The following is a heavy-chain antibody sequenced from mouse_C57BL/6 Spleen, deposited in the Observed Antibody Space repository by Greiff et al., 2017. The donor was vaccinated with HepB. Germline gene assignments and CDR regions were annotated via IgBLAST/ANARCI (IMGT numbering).Heavy chain of an antibody. CDR1: GFTFSSYA. D-gene: IGHD2-3*01. CDR3: ARDHDGHHGAWFAY. CDR2: ISDGGSYT. V-gene: IGHV5-4*01. J-gene: IGHJ3*01. Sequence: EVKLMESGGGLVKPGGSLKLSCAASGFTFSSYAMSWVRQTPEKRLEWVATISDGGSYTYYPDNVKGRFTISRDNAKNNLYLQMSHLKSEDTAMYYCARDHDGHHGAWFAYWGQGTLVTVSA.